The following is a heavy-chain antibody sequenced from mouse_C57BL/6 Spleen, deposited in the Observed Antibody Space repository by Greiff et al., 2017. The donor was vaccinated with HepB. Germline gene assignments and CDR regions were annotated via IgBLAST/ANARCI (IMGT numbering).Heavy chain of an antibody. CDR2: FHPYNDDT. CDR3: ARGKLIYDGYDYFDY. CDR1: GYTFTTYP. Sequence: VQLVESGAELVKPGASVKMSCKASGYTFTTYPIEWMKQNHGKSLEWIGNFHPYNDDTKYNEKFKGKATLTVEKSSSTVYLELSRLTSDDSAVYYCARGKLIYDGYDYFDYWGQGTTLTVSS. D-gene: IGHD2-3*01. V-gene: IGHV1-47*01. J-gene: IGHJ2*01.